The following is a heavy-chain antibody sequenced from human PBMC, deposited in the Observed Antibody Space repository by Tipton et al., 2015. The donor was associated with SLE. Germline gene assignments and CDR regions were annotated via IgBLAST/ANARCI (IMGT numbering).Heavy chain of an antibody. CDR1: GFTFSSYW. Sequence: GSLRLSCAASGFTFSSYWMSWVRQAPGKGLEWVANIKQDGSNKYYADSVKGRFTISRDNSKNTLYLQMNSLRAEDTAVYYCARGKTPPVAAAVGWFDPWGQGTLVTVSS. V-gene: IGHV3-7*01. D-gene: IGHD6-13*01. J-gene: IGHJ5*02. CDR3: ARGKTPPVAAAVGWFDP. CDR2: IKQDGSNK.